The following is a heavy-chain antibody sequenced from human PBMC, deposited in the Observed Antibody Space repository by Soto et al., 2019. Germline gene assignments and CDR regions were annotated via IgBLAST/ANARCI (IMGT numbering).Heavy chain of an antibody. V-gene: IGHV4-39*01. J-gene: IGHJ3*02. Sequence: SLTCTVSGGSISSSSSYWGWVRQPPGKGLEWMATIYSGSTYQNPSLKSRVAISVDTSKNQFSLKLSSVAAPDTAVYYCARPVYAHWAFAIWGQGKLVTVSS. CDR1: GGSISSSSSY. CDR2: IYSGST. D-gene: IGHD2-2*01. CDR3: ARPVYAHWAFAI.